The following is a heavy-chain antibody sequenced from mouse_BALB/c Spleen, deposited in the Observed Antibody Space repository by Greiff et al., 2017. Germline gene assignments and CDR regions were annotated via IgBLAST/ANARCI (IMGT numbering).Heavy chain of an antibody. CDR2: ISNGGGST. V-gene: IGHV5-12-2*01. J-gene: IGHJ4*01. Sequence: EVKVVESGGGLVQPGGSLKLSCAASGFTFSSYTMSWVRQTPEKRLEWVAYISNGGGSTYYPDTVKGRFTISRDNAKNTLYLQMSSLKSEDTAMYYCARHEDYYAMDYWGQGTSVTVSS. CDR3: ARHEDYYAMDY. CDR1: GFTFSSYT.